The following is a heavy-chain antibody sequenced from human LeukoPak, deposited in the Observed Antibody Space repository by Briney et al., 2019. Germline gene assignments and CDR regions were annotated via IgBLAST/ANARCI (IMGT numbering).Heavy chain of an antibody. CDR3: ARDRLGYYGSGRPYYMDV. Sequence: ASVKVSCKASGGTFSSYAISWVRQAPGQGLEWMGWINPNSGGTNYAQKFQGRVTMTRDTSISTAYMELSSLRSEDTAVYYCARDRLGYYGSGRPYYMDVWGKGTTVTISS. CDR2: INPNSGGT. V-gene: IGHV1-2*02. CDR1: GGTFSSYA. D-gene: IGHD3-10*01. J-gene: IGHJ6*03.